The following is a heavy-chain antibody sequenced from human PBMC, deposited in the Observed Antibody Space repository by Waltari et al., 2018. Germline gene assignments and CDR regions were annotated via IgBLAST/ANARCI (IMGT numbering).Heavy chain of an antibody. D-gene: IGHD2-2*01. CDR2: IYYSGST. J-gene: IGHJ5*02. CDR3: ARDQEDIVVVPAAVNWFDP. V-gene: IGHV4-39*07. CDR1: GGPISSSSYY. Sequence: QLQLQDSGPGLVKPSETLSLTCPVSGGPISSSSYYWGWIRQPPGKGLEWIGSIYYSGSTYYNPSLKSRVTISVDTSKNQFSLKLSSVTAADTAVYYCARDQEDIVVVPAAVNWFDPWGQGTLVTVSS.